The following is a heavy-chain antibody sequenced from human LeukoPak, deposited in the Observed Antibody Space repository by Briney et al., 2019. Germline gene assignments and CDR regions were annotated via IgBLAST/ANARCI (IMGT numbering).Heavy chain of an antibody. Sequence: PGGSLRLSCAASGFTFSSSTMSWVRQAPGKGLEWVSAICSSGGATYYAASVKGRFTISRDNAKNSLYLQMNSLRAEDTAVYYCARGRYCSGGACYIDHWGQGTLVTVSS. CDR3: ARGRYCSGGACYIDH. J-gene: IGHJ4*02. CDR2: ICSSGGAT. D-gene: IGHD2-15*01. V-gene: IGHV3-23*05. CDR1: GFTFSSST.